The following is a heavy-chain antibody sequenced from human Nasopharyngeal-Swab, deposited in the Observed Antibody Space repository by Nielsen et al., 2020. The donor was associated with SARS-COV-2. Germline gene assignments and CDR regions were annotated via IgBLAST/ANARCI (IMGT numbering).Heavy chain of an antibody. Sequence: ETLSLTCAVYGGSFSGYYWSWIRQPPGKGLEWIGEINHSGSTNYNPSLKSRVTISVDTSKNQFSLKLSSVTAADTAVYYCARGGSSSWYYYYYGMDVWGQGTTVTVSS. CDR3: ARGGSSSWYYYYYGMDV. CDR1: GGSFSGYY. D-gene: IGHD6-13*01. V-gene: IGHV4-34*01. J-gene: IGHJ6*02. CDR2: INHSGST.